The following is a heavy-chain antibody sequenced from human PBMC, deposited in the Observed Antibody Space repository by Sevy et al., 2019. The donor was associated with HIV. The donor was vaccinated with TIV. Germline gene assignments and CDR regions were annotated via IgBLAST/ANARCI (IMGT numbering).Heavy chain of an antibody. CDR2: INSDGSTT. D-gene: IGHD4-17*01. V-gene: IGHV3-74*01. J-gene: IGHJ5*02. CDR3: ARDTLGYGGNPNLDLDL. Sequence: GGSLRLSCAASGFSFSRYFMHWVRQAPGEGLVWVSRINSDGSTTNYADSVEGRFIVSRDNAKKTLYLELHSRRVEDTATYYCARDTLGYGGNPNLDLDLWGQGTLVTVSS. CDR1: GFSFSRYF.